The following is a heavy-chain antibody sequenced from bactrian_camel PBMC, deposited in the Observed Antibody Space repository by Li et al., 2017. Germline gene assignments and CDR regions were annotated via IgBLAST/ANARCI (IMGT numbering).Heavy chain of an antibody. Sequence: VQLVESGGGLVQPGESLRLSCVASGITFSRHDMSWVRQAPGKEVEWVAGITSLPSLFRAASYADSVKGRFTISQDSAKNTVYPQMNSLKPEDTAMFYCALLPRVIFSGPCRPEPNEYRYWGQGTQVTIS. J-gene: IGHJ4*01. CDR1: GITFSRHD. CDR2: ITSLPSLFRAA. V-gene: IGHV3S40*01. CDR3: ALLPRVIFSGPCRPEPNEYRY. D-gene: IGHD3*01.